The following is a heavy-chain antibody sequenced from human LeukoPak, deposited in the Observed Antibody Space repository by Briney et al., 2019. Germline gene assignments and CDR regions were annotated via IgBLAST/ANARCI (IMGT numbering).Heavy chain of an antibody. D-gene: IGHD4-17*01. Sequence: PGGSLRLSCAASGFTVRSNYMTWVRQAPGKGLEWVSVINTGGSTYYADSVKGRFTIPRDDSKNTLYLQMNSLRAEDTAVYYCVRDGDYHLYWGQGTLVTVSS. CDR1: GFTVRSNY. J-gene: IGHJ4*02. V-gene: IGHV3-53*01. CDR3: VRDGDYHLY. CDR2: INTGGST.